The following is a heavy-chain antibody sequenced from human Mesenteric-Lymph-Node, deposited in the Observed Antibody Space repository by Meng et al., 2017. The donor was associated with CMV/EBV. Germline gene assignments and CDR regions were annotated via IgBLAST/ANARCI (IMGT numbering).Heavy chain of an antibody. CDR1: GFTFSSYS. CDR3: AKDFGSRYSSGAYYFDY. J-gene: IGHJ4*02. D-gene: IGHD6-19*01. Sequence: GESLKISCAASGFTFSSYSMNWVRQAPGKGLEWVAFIRYDGSNKYYADSVKGRFTISRDNSKNTLYLQMNSLRAEDTAVYYCAKDFGSRYSSGAYYFDYWGQGTLVTVSS. CDR2: IRYDGSNK. V-gene: IGHV3-30*02.